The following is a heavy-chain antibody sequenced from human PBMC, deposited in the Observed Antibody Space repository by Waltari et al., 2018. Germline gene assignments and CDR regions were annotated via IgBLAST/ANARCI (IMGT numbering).Heavy chain of an antibody. CDR3: ARTFNYYFNMDV. J-gene: IGHJ6*03. CDR2: ISDSGTTI. Sequence: EVQLVESGGDLVQRGGSLTLSCAASGLTLSTYNMNWVRQAPGKGLAWVSYISDSGTTISYADSVKGRYTVSRDNAKNSLYLQMNSLRAKDTAVYYCARTFNYYFNMDVWGKGTTVTVSS. V-gene: IGHV3-48*04. CDR1: GLTLSTYN.